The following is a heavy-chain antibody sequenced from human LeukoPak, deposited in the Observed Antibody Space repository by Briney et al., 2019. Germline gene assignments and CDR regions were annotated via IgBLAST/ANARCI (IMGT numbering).Heavy chain of an antibody. CDR2: IYPGDSDT. D-gene: IGHD3-10*01. CDR1: GYSFTSYW. Sequence: GESLKISCKGSGYSFTSYWIGWVRQMPGKGLEWMGIIYPGDSDTRYSPSFQGQVTISADKSISTAYLQWSSLKASDTAMYYCARHADGSGSPNWFDPWGQGTLVTVSS. J-gene: IGHJ5*02. CDR3: ARHADGSGSPNWFDP. V-gene: IGHV5-51*01.